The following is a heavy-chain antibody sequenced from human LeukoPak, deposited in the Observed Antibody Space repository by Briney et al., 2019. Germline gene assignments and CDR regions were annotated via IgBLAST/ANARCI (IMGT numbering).Heavy chain of an antibody. Sequence: SQTLSLTCTVSGGSISSGGYYWSWIRQHPGKGLEWIGYIYYSGSTYYNPSLKSRVTISVDTSKNQFSLKLSSVTAADTSVYYCARGWGRFDKTQTNWFDPWGQGTLVTASS. CDR2: IYYSGST. CDR1: GGSISSGGYY. J-gene: IGHJ5*02. CDR3: ARGWGRFDKTQTNWFDP. D-gene: IGHD3-16*01. V-gene: IGHV4-31*03.